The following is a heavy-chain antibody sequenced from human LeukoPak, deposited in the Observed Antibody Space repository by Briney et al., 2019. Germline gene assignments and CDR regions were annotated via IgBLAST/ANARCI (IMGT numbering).Heavy chain of an antibody. CDR2: IIPIFGTA. J-gene: IGHJ6*03. V-gene: IGHV1-69*06. Sequence: VASVKVSCKASGGTFSSYAISWVRQAPGQGLEGMGRIIPIFGTANYAQKFQGRVTITADKSTSTAYMELSSLRSEDTAVYYCAREGRAVVTAISPGYYMDVWGKGTTVTVSS. CDR3: AREGRAVVTAISPGYYMDV. CDR1: GGTFSSYA. D-gene: IGHD2-21*02.